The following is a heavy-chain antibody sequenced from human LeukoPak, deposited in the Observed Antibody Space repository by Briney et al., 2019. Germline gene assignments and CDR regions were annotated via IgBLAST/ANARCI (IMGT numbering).Heavy chain of an antibody. CDR1: GGSFSGYY. V-gene: IGHV4-34*01. Sequence: SETLSLTCAVYGGSFSGYYWSWIRQPPGKGLEWIGEINHSGSTNYNPSLKSRVTISVDTSKNQFSLKLSSVTAADTAVYYCARDRPPFSGGYYYYGMDVWGQGTTVTVSS. CDR2: INHSGST. CDR3: ARDRPPFSGGYYYYGMDV. D-gene: IGHD2-15*01. J-gene: IGHJ6*02.